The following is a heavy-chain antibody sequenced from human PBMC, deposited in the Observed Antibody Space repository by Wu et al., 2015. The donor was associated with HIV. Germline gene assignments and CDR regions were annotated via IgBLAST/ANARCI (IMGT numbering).Heavy chain of an antibody. V-gene: IGHV1-2*02. D-gene: IGHD1-14*01. CDR3: ARGYLVSRETRDYYMDV. CDR2: IDPNSGGT. CDR1: GYRFIDNN. Sequence: VQLVQSGAEVKKPGASVKVSCKVSGYRFIDNNVHWIRQAPGQGLQWMGWIDPNSGGTNYAQEFQGRVTFSKNTSISTAYMDLSSLTSADTGVYFCARGYLVSRETRDYYMDVWGKGTTVSVFS. J-gene: IGHJ6*03.